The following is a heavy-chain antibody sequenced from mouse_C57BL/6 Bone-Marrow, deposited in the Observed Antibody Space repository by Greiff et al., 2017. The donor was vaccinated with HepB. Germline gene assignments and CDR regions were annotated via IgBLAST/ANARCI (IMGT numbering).Heavy chain of an antibody. J-gene: IGHJ3*01. D-gene: IGHD1-1*01. CDR2: ISYSGST. V-gene: IGHV3-1*01. CDR3: ARDGDYYGSSSWFAY. CDR1: GYSITSGYD. Sequence: EVKVEESGPGMVKPSQSLSLTCTVTGYSITSGYDWHWIRHFPGNKLEWMGYISYSGSTNYNPSLKSRISITHDTSKNHFFLKLNSVTTEDTATYYCARDGDYYGSSSWFAYWGQGTLVTVSA.